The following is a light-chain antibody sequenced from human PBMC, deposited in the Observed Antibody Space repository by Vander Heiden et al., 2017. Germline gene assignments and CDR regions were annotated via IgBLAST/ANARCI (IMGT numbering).Light chain of an antibody. J-gene: IGKJ3*01. Sequence: ETVLTLSPATLPLSPGERATLSCRASQSVSSYLAWYQQKPGQAPRLLIYDASNRATGIPARFSGSGSGTDFTLTISSLEPEDFAVYYCQQRTNLPPFTFGPGTKVDI. CDR3: QQRTNLPPFT. CDR2: DAS. CDR1: QSVSSY. V-gene: IGKV3-11*01.